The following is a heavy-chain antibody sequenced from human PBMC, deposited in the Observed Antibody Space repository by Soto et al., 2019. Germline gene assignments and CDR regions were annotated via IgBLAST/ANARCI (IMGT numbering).Heavy chain of an antibody. J-gene: IGHJ5*02. CDR3: ARDGFDNWNDLA. CDR2: IKQDGSEK. D-gene: IGHD1-1*01. Sequence: EVQLVESGGGLVQPGGSLRLSCAASGFTFSSYWMSWVRQAPGTGLEWVANIKQDGSEKYYVDSVKGRFTISRDNAKNSLSLQMTSLRAEDTAVYYCARDGFDNWNDLAWGQGTLVTVSS. V-gene: IGHV3-7*01. CDR1: GFTFSSYW.